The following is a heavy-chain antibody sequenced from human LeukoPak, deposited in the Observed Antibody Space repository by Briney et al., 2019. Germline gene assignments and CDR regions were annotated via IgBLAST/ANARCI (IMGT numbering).Heavy chain of an antibody. Sequence: SVKVSCKASGGTFSSYAISWVRQAPGQGLEWMGGIIPIFGTANYAQKFQGRVTITTDESTSTAYMELTSLRSEDTAVYYCARGEGSGDERDYYYYYMDVWGKGTTVTVSS. CDR3: ARGEGSGDERDYYYYYMDV. V-gene: IGHV1-69*05. CDR1: GGTFSSYA. J-gene: IGHJ6*03. D-gene: IGHD5-12*01. CDR2: IIPIFGTA.